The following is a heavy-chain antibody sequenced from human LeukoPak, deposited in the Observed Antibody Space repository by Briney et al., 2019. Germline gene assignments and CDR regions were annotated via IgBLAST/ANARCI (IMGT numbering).Heavy chain of an antibody. CDR3: ARLDSSGYYPRPPYYYYYYMDV. CDR2: INHSGST. V-gene: IGHV4-34*01. CDR1: GGSFSGYY. D-gene: IGHD3-22*01. J-gene: IGHJ6*03. Sequence: SETLSLTCAVYGGSFSGYYWSWIRQPPGKGLEWIGEINHSGSTNYNPSLKSRVTISVDTSKNQFSLKLSSVTAADTAVYYCARLDSSGYYPRPPYYYYYYMDVWGKGTTVTISS.